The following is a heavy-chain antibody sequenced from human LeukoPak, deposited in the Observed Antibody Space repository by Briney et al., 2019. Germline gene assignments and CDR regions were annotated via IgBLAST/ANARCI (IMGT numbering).Heavy chain of an antibody. CDR2: ISGSGGST. D-gene: IGHD3-10*01. Sequence: GGSLRLPCAASGFTFSSYAMSWVRQAPGKGLEWVSAISGSGGSTYYADSVKGRFTISRDNSKNALYLQMNSLRAEDTAVYYCAKDLVPGYYGSGSYYNWDRYFDYWGQGTLVTVSS. CDR3: AKDLVPGYYGSGSYYNWDRYFDY. J-gene: IGHJ4*02. V-gene: IGHV3-23*01. CDR1: GFTFSSYA.